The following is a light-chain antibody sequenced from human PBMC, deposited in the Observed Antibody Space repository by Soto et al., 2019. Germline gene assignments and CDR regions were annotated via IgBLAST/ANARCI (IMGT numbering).Light chain of an antibody. J-gene: IGKJ3*01. CDR3: MQGTHWPPI. CDR1: QSLIYSDGNTF. V-gene: IGKV2-30*01. Sequence: DVVMTQSPLSLPVTLGQPASISCRSNQSLIYSDGNTFLSWFQQRPGQSPRRLIYKVSNRDSGVPDRFSGSGSGTDFTLKITRVEAEDVGVYYCMQGTHWPPIFGPGNKVEIK. CDR2: KVS.